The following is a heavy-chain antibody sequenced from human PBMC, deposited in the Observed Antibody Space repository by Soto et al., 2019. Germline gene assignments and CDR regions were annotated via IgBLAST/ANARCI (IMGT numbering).Heavy chain of an antibody. CDR1: GGTFSSYT. V-gene: IGHV1-69*08. J-gene: IGHJ4*02. CDR2: IIPIPGIA. CDR3: AREDLGGGFGDY. Sequence: QVQLVQSEAEVKKPGSSVKVSCKASGGTFSSYTISWVRQAPGQGLEWMGRIIPIPGIANYAQKFRGRVTITADKSTSTAYMELSSLRSEDTAVYYCAREDLGGGFGDYWGQGTLVTVSS. D-gene: IGHD3-16*01.